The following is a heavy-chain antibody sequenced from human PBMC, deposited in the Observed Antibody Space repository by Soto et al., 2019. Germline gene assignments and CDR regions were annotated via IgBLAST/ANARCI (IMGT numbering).Heavy chain of an antibody. Sequence: QVQLQESGPGLVKPSETLSLTCTVSGGSMSGYYWSWIRQSAGTGLEWIGRVYTSETTYYNPSLKSRVNMSLDTSKNQFSLTLYSVTAADTAVYYGAGNIAAAGRRDYGMDVWGQGTTVTLSS. J-gene: IGHJ6*02. CDR3: AGNIAAAGRRDYGMDV. CDR1: GGSMSGYY. V-gene: IGHV4-4*07. D-gene: IGHD6-13*01. CDR2: VYTSETT.